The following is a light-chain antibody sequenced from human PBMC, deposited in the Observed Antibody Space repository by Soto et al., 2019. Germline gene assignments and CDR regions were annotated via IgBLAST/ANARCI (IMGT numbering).Light chain of an antibody. CDR1: QSVSSSY. V-gene: IGKV3-20*01. CDR3: QQYGSSPLT. J-gene: IGKJ4*01. CDR2: GAS. Sequence: EIVLTQSPGTLSLSPGERATLSCRASQSVSSSYLVWYQQKPGQAPRLLIYGASTRAIGIPDRFSGSGSGTDFTLTISRLEPEDFAVYYCQQYGSSPLTFGGGTKVEIK.